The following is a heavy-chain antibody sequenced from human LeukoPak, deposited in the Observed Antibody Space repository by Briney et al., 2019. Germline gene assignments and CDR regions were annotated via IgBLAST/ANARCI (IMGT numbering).Heavy chain of an antibody. V-gene: IGHV4-39*01. CDR3: ATPYAGSSHHTPYDF. J-gene: IGHJ4*02. D-gene: IGHD2-2*01. Sequence: PSETLSLTCIVSGGSISSSSHYWGWIRQSPEMGLEWIGTFYSGGTTYYNPSFKSRVTITVDTSKNQLSLNLSSVTAADTAVYYCATPYAGSSHHTPYDFWGQGTLVTVSS. CDR1: GGSISSSSHY. CDR2: FYSGGTT.